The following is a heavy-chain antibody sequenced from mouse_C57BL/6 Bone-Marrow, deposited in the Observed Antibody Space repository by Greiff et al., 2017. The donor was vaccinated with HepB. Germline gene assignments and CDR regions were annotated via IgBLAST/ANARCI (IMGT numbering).Heavy chain of an antibody. V-gene: IGHV1-61*01. CDR3: ARSITTVVAGDYFDY. Sequence: QVQLQQPGAELVTPGSSVKLSCKASGYTFTSYWMDWVKQRPGQGLEWIGNIYPSDSETHYNQKFKDKATLTVDKSSSTAYMQLSSLTSEDSAVYYCARSITTVVAGDYFDYWGQGTTLTVSS. D-gene: IGHD1-1*01. J-gene: IGHJ2*01. CDR2: IYPSDSET. CDR1: GYTFTSYW.